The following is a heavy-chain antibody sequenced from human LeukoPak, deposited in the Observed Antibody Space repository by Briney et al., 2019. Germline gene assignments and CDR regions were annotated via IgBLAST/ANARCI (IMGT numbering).Heavy chain of an antibody. Sequence: GGSLRLSCAASGFTFSSYAMHWVRQAPGKGLEWVAVISYDGSNKYYADSVKGRFTISRDNAKNSLYLQMNSLRAEDTAVYYCAKDETYYDFWSGYYKDYYYMDVWGKGTTVTVSS. V-gene: IGHV3-30-3*01. D-gene: IGHD3-3*01. J-gene: IGHJ6*03. CDR1: GFTFSSYA. CDR2: ISYDGSNK. CDR3: AKDETYYDFWSGYYKDYYYMDV.